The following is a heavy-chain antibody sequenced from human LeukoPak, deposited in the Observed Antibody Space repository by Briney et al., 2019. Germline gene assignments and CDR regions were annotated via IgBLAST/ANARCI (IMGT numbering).Heavy chain of an antibody. V-gene: IGHV3-23*01. Sequence: GGSLGLSCAASGFTFSSYAMSWVRQAPGKGLEWVSAISGSGGNTYYADSVKGRFTISRDNSKNTLYLQMNSLRAEDTAVYYCAKDRPHILTGNWGQGTLVTVSS. J-gene: IGHJ4*02. D-gene: IGHD3-9*01. CDR3: AKDRPHILTGN. CDR1: GFTFSSYA. CDR2: ISGSGGNT.